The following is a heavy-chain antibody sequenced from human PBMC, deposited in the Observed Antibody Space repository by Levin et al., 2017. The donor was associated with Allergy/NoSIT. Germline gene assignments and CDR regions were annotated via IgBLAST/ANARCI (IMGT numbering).Heavy chain of an antibody. Sequence: GSLRLSCAVYGGSFSGYYWSWIRQPPGKGLEWIGEINHSGSTNYNPSLKSRVTISVDTSKNQFSLKLSSVTAADTAVYYCARGRCSGGSCYRGGYFDYWGQGTLVTVSS. J-gene: IGHJ4*02. CDR3: ARGRCSGGSCYRGGYFDY. V-gene: IGHV4-34*01. D-gene: IGHD2-15*01. CDR1: GGSFSGYY. CDR2: INHSGST.